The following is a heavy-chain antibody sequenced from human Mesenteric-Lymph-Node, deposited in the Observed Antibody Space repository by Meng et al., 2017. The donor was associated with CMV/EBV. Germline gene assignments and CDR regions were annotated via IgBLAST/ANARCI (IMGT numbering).Heavy chain of an antibody. D-gene: IGHD2-2*01. Sequence: GESLKISCAASGFTSSSHWMSWVRQAPGKGLEWVADIDQEGSEEHYVDSVKGRFTISRANAKNSLFLQMNSLRADDTAVYYCAREEGLGCSSTSCHKGGMDVWGQGTTVTVSS. J-gene: IGHJ6*02. CDR1: GFTSSSHW. V-gene: IGHV3-7*01. CDR3: AREEGLGCSSTSCHKGGMDV. CDR2: IDQEGSEE.